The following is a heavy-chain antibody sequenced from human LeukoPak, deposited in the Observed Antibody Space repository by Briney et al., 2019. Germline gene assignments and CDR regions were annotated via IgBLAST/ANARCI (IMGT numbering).Heavy chain of an antibody. CDR2: VRYDGSNK. D-gene: IGHD3-22*01. J-gene: IGHJ4*02. Sequence: PGGSLRLSCGASGFTFSSYGMHWVRQAPGKGLEWVAFVRYDGSNKYYADSVKGRFTISRDNSKNTLYLQMNSLRAEDTAVYYCAKDHYYDSSGTHYFDYWGQGTLVTVPS. CDR3: AKDHYYDSSGTHYFDY. CDR1: GFTFSSYG. V-gene: IGHV3-30*02.